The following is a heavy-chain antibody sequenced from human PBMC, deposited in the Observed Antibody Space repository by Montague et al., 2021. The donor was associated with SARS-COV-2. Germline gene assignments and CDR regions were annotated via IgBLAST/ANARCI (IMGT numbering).Heavy chain of an antibody. CDR2: IDWDDDN. J-gene: IGHJ3*02. CDR1: GFSLSTSGMC. CDR3: ARTPYYYDSSGYYYGAFDI. D-gene: IGHD3-22*01. V-gene: IGHV2-70*11. Sequence: PALVKPTQTLTLTCTFSGFSLSTSGMCVSWIRQPPGKALEWLARIDWDDDNYYSTSLKTRITISKDTSKNQVVLTMTNMDPVDTATYYCARTPYYYDSSGYYYGAFDIWGQGTMVTVSS.